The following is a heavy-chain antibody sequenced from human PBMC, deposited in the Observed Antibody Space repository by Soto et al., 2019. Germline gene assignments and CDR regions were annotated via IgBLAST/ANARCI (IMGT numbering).Heavy chain of an antibody. CDR1: GYTFTGYY. J-gene: IGHJ4*02. CDR2: INPNSGGT. D-gene: IGHD3-3*01. CDR3: ARTRFLEWFLFDY. V-gene: IGHV1-2*02. Sequence: VASVKVSCKASGYTFTGYYMHWVRQAPGQGLEWMGWINPNSGGTNYAQKFQGRVTMTRDTSISTAYMELSRLRSDDTAVYYCARTRFLEWFLFDYWGQGTLVTVSS.